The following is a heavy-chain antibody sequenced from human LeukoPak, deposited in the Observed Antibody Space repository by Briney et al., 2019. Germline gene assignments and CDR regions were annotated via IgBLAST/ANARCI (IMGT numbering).Heavy chain of an antibody. V-gene: IGHV1-69*05. CDR3: ASGRYCSSTSCSRGFDY. CDR2: IIPIFGTA. Sequence: GASVEVSCKASGGTFSSYAISWVRQSPGQGLEWMGGIIPIFGTANYAQKFQGRVTITTDESTSTAYMELSSLRSEDTAVYYCASGRYCSSTSCSRGFDYWGQGTLVTVSS. J-gene: IGHJ4*02. CDR1: GGTFSSYA. D-gene: IGHD2-2*01.